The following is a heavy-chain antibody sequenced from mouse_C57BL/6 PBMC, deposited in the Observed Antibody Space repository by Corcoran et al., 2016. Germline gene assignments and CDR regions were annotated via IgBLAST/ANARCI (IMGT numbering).Heavy chain of an antibody. CDR3: ARDLDY. V-gene: IGHV3-6*01. CDR1: GYSITSGYY. Sequence: DVQLQESGPGLVKPSQSLSLTCYVTGYSITSGYYWNWIRQFPGNKLEWMGYISYDGSNNYNPSLKNRISITRDTSKNQFFLKLNSVTTEDTATYYCARDLDYWGQGTTLTVSS. J-gene: IGHJ2*01. CDR2: ISYDGSN.